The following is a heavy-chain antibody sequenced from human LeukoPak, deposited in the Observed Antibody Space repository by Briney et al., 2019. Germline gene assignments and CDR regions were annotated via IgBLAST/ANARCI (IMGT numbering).Heavy chain of an antibody. V-gene: IGHV3-7*01. J-gene: IGHJ4*02. CDR2: IKQDGSEK. CDR1: GFTFSSHR. Sequence: GGSLRLSCAPSGFTFSSHRMSWARPAPGKGLEWVANIKQDGSEKNYVDSVKGRFTISRDNAKNSLDLQMNSLRGEDTAVYYCARAGGYASSWAYWGQGTLVTVSS. CDR3: ARAGGYASSWAY. D-gene: IGHD5-12*01.